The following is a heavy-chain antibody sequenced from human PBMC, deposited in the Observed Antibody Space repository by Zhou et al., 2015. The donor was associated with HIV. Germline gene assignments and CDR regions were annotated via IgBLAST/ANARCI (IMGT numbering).Heavy chain of an antibody. D-gene: IGHD4-17*01. V-gene: IGHV1-69*06. CDR1: GGSFSTFA. J-gene: IGHJ2*01. Sequence: QVHLVQSGAEVKKPGSSVKVSCTASGGSFSTFAINWVRQAPEQGLEWMGAIIPVFGTTNYAQKLQGRVTISADTSANIAYLELSGLKSEDTAVYYCARDPQSPWDYGDYEERLGGWYLDLWGRGTLVTVS. CDR3: ARDPQSPWDYGDYEERLGGWYLDL. CDR2: IIPVFGTT.